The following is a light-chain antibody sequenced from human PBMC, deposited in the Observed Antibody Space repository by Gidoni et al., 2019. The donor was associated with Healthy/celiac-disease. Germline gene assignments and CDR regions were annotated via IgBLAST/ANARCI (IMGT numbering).Light chain of an antibody. V-gene: IGLV2-14*01. CDR1: SSDVGGYNY. J-gene: IGLJ2*01. Sequence: QSALTQPASVSGSPGQSITISCTGTSSDVGGYNYVSWYQQHPGKAPKLMIYEVSNRPSGVSTRFSGSTSGNTASMTISVLQAEDEADYYCSSYTSSSTLVFGGGTKLTVL. CDR2: EVS. CDR3: SSYTSSSTLV.